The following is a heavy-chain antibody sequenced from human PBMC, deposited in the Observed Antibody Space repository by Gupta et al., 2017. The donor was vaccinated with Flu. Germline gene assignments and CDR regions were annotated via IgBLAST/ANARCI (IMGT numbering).Heavy chain of an antibody. CDR2: IDWDDEK. V-gene: IGHV2-70*04. CDR3: AGMRVGVTHVLDN. J-gene: IGHJ4*02. Sequence: QVTLKESGPALVKPQQTLTLTCTVSGSSLSTRGVRLSWIRQPPGKALEWLARIDWDDEKFYNTSLKTRLTISKDTSKNQVVLTMTNMDPVDTATYYCAGMRVGVTHVLDNWGQGTLVTVSS. CDR1: GSSLSTRGVR. D-gene: IGHD1-26*01.